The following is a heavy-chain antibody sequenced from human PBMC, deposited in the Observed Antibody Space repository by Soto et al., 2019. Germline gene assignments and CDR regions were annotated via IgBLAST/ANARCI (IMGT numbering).Heavy chain of an antibody. CDR2: ISAYNGNT. CDR3: ARYAEIYGDNGPGMGY. CDR1: GYTFTSYG. Sequence: GASVKVSCKASGYTFTSYGISWVRQAPGQGLEWMGWISAYNGNTNYAQKPQGRVTMTTDTSTSTAYMELRSLRSDDTAVYYCARYAEIYGDNGPGMGYWGQGTLVTVSS. V-gene: IGHV1-18*01. J-gene: IGHJ4*02. D-gene: IGHD4-17*01.